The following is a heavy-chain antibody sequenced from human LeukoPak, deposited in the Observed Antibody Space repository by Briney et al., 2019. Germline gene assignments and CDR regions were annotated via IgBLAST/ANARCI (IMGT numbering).Heavy chain of an antibody. CDR1: GFTFSDYY. D-gene: IGHD3-10*01. CDR2: ISSSGSTI. V-gene: IGHV3-11*04. Sequence: PGGSLRLSCAASGFTFSDYYMSWIRQAPGKGLEWVSYISSSGSTIYYADSVMGRFTISRDNAKNSLYLQMNSLRAEDTAVYYCASALLWFGAEYYFDYWGQGTLVTVSS. CDR3: ASALLWFGAEYYFDY. J-gene: IGHJ4*02.